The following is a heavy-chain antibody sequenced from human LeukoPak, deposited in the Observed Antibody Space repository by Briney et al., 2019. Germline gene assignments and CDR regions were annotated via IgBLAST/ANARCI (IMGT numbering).Heavy chain of an antibody. Sequence: SETLSLTCAVSGYSISSGYYWGWIRQPPGKGLEWIGSIYHSGSTYYNPSLKSRVTISVDTSKNQFSLKLSSATAADTAVYYCARVAAAGILNYYYYMDVWGKGTTVTVSS. CDR1: GYSISSGYY. D-gene: IGHD6-13*01. J-gene: IGHJ6*03. CDR2: IYHSGST. CDR3: ARVAAAGILNYYYYMDV. V-gene: IGHV4-38-2*01.